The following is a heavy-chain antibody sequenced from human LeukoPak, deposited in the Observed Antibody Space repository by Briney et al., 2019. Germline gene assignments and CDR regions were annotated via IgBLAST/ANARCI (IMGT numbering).Heavy chain of an antibody. J-gene: IGHJ6*03. V-gene: IGHV1-18*01. CDR3: ARAGYCSGGSCYPCYYYYYMDV. D-gene: IGHD2-15*01. CDR2: ISGHNDDT. CDR1: GYTFTSYA. Sequence: ASVKVSCMASGYTFTSYAISWVRQAPGQGLEWMGWISGHNDDTNYAQRLQGRVTMTTDTSTSTAYMELRSLRSDDTAVYYCARAGYCSGGSCYPCYYYYYMDVWGKGTTVTVSS.